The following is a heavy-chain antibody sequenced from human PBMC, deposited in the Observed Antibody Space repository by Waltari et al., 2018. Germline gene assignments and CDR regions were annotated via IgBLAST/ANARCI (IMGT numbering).Heavy chain of an antibody. V-gene: IGHV4-34*01. CDR3: ARLRGLGYCSGGSCYNV. Sequence: QVQLQQWGAGLLKPSETLSLTCAVYGGSFSGYYWSWIRQPPGKGLEWIGEINHSGSTNYNPSLKSRVTISVDTSKNQCSLKLSSVTAADTAVYYCARLRGLGYCSGGSCYNVWGQGTTVTVSS. CDR1: GGSFSGYY. D-gene: IGHD2-15*01. J-gene: IGHJ6*02. CDR2: INHSGST.